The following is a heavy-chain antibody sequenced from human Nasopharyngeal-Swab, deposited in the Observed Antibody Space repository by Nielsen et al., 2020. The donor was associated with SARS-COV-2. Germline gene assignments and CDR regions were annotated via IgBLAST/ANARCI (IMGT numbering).Heavy chain of an antibody. D-gene: IGHD3-9*01. CDR1: GRSISSSSYY. CDR3: ARTYYDIFTGYLKFDP. Sequence: SETLSLTYTVSGRSISSSSYYWGWLRHPPGKGLEWIESIYYSGSTYYNPSLKSRVTISVDTSKNQFSLKLSSVTAADTAVYYCARTYYDIFTGYLKFDPWGQGTLVTVSS. CDR2: IYYSGST. J-gene: IGHJ5*02. V-gene: IGHV4-39*01.